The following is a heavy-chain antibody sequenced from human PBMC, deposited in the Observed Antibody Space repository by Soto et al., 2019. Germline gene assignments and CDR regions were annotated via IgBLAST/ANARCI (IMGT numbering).Heavy chain of an antibody. J-gene: IGHJ3*02. CDR2: ISAYNGNT. Sequence: ASVKVSCKASGYTFTSYGISWVRQAPGQGLEWMGWISAYNGNTNYAQKLQGRVTMTTDTSTSTAYMELRSLRSDDTAVYYCARAYRLRLGELLLLGAFDIWGQGTMVTVS. CDR1: GYTFTSYG. V-gene: IGHV1-18*04. D-gene: IGHD3-16*02. CDR3: ARAYRLRLGELLLLGAFDI.